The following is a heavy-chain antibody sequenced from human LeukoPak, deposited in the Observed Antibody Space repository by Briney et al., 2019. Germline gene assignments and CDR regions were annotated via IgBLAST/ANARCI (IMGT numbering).Heavy chain of an antibody. J-gene: IGHJ6*02. CDR2: MNPSSGNT. V-gene: IGHV1-8*03. CDR1: GYTFTNYD. CDR3: AVSDLRYGMDV. Sequence: ASVKVSCKASGYTFTNYDINWVRQATGQGLEWMGWMNPSSGNTGYAQKFQGRVTITRNTSISTAYMELSSLRSEDTAVYYCAVSDLRYGMDVWGQGTTVTVSS.